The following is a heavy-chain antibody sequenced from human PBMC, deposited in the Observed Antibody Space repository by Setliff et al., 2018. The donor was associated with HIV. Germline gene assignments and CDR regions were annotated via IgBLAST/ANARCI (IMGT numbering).Heavy chain of an antibody. D-gene: IGHD2-15*01. V-gene: IGHV4-59*08. CDR2: IHYSGST. CDR1: GDSIITYY. CDR3: ARQGYCSGGSCYWFDP. J-gene: IGHJ5*02. Sequence: PSETLSLTCTVSGDSIITYYWTWIRQPPGKGLEWIGYIHYSGSTYFNPSLKSRVTISLDTSKNQFSLKLKSVTAADTAVYYCARQGYCSGGSCYWFDPWGQGTLVTVSS.